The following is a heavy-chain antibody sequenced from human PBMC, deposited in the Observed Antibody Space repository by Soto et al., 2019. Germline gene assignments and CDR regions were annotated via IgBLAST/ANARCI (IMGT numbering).Heavy chain of an antibody. CDR1: GFTFSTYS. CDR3: AREYTAWPLAYGLDV. V-gene: IGHV3-21*01. CDR2: ISSRSDI. Sequence: IRLSCVGSGFTFSTYSIHWVRQAPGKGLEWVSSISSRSDIYYADSVKGRFTISRDNAKNSVSLQMNSLRAEDTAVYYCAREYTAWPLAYGLDVWGQGTTVTVSS. D-gene: IGHD2-2*02. J-gene: IGHJ6*02.